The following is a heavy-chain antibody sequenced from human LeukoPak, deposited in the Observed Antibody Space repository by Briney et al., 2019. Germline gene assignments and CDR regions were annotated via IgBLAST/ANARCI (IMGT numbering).Heavy chain of an antibody. CDR1: GFTFSSFW. Sequence: GGSLRLSCAASGFTFSSFWMHWVRQAPGKGLVWVSRINSVGSSTSYADSVKGRFTIPRDNAKNTLYLQMNSLRAEDTAVYYGARERTSGWDAFDFWGQGTLVTVSS. D-gene: IGHD6-19*01. J-gene: IGHJ4*02. CDR3: ARERTSGWDAFDF. V-gene: IGHV3-74*01. CDR2: INSVGSST.